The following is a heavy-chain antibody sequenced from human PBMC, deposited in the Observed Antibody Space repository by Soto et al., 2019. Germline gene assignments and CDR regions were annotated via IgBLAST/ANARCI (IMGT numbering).Heavy chain of an antibody. CDR2: ISYDGSNK. V-gene: IGHV3-30*18. CDR1: GFTFSSYG. Sequence: GGSLRLSCAASGFTFSSYGMHWVRQAPGKGLEWVAVISYDGSNKYYADSVKGRFTISRDNSKNTLYLQMNSLRAEDTAVYYCAKDDSSGYFLSYYFDYWGQGTLVTVSS. CDR3: AKDDSSGYFLSYYFDY. J-gene: IGHJ4*02. D-gene: IGHD3-22*01.